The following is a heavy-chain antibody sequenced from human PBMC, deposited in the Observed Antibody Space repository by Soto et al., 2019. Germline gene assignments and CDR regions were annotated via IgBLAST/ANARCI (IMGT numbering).Heavy chain of an antibody. D-gene: IGHD3-10*01. CDR2: ISYDGSNE. CDR1: GFTFSNYA. Sequence: GGSLRLSCAASGFTFSNYAMHWVRQAPGKGLEWVAVISYDGSNEYYADSVKGRFTVSRDNSKNTLYLQMNSLRPEDTAVYYCERNYYGSGSYLGPFGYWGQGTLVTVSS. J-gene: IGHJ4*02. CDR3: ERNYYGSGSYLGPFGY. V-gene: IGHV3-30*04.